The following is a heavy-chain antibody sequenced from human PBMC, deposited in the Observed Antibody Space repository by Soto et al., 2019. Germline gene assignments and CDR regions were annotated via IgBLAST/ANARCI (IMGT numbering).Heavy chain of an antibody. Sequence: SETLSLTCSVSGGSISKFYWSWIRKTAGTGLEWMGRVYATGTTDYNPSLRSRVAMSVDISKKTFSLRLTSVTAADTGVYYCVRDGSKTIRDRFDPWGQGKLVTVSS. CDR1: GGSISKFY. CDR3: VRDGSKTIRDRFDP. CDR2: VYATGTT. J-gene: IGHJ5*02. D-gene: IGHD2-2*02. V-gene: IGHV4-4*07.